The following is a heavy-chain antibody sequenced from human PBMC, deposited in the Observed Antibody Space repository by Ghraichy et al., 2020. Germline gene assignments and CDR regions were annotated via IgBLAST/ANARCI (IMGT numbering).Heavy chain of an antibody. CDR3: ARDLEWFYYYYYMDV. Sequence: GGSLRLSCAASGFTFSSYWMSWVRQAPGKGLEWVANIKQDGSEKYYVDSVKGRFTISRDNAKNSLYLQMNSLRAEDTAVYYCARDLEWFYYYYYMDVWGKGTTVTVSS. V-gene: IGHV3-7*01. D-gene: IGHD3-3*01. CDR1: GFTFSSYW. J-gene: IGHJ6*03. CDR2: IKQDGSEK.